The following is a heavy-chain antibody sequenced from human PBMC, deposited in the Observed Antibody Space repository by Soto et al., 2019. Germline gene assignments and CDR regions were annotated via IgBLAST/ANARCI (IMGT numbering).Heavy chain of an antibody. CDR1: GYTFTSYG. D-gene: IGHD2-2*01. CDR3: ASGVVVPAAGYYYYYGMDV. CDR2: ISAYDGNT. V-gene: IGHV1-18*04. Sequence: ASVKVSCKASGYTFTSYGISWVRQAPGQGLEWMGWISAYDGNTNYAQKLQGRVTMTTDTSTSTAYMELRSLRSDDTAVYYCASGVVVPAAGYYYYYGMDVWGQGTTVTVS. J-gene: IGHJ6*02.